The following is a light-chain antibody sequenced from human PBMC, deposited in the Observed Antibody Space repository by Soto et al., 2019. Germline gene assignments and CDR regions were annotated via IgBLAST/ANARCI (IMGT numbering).Light chain of an antibody. CDR1: QSVSSSY. Sequence: EIGLAQSPGTLSLSPGERATLSCRASQSVSSSYLAWYQQKPGQAPRLLIYGASSRATGIPDRFSCSGSGTDFTLTISRLEPEDFAVYYCQQYGSSPLTFGGGTKVEIK. CDR3: QQYGSSPLT. V-gene: IGKV3-20*01. CDR2: GAS. J-gene: IGKJ4*01.